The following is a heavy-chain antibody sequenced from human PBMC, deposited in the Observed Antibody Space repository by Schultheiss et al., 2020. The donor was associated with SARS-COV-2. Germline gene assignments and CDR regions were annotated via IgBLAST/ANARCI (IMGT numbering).Heavy chain of an antibody. Sequence: SETLSLTCAVSGGSISSGGYSWSWIRQPPGKGLEWIGYIYHSGSTYYNPSLKSRVTISVDTSKNQFSLKLSSVTAADTAVYYCARGEPSRDYYGSGSYYNRRFDPWGQGTLVTVSS. J-gene: IGHJ5*02. V-gene: IGHV4-30-2*05. CDR3: ARGEPSRDYYGSGSYYNRRFDP. CDR1: GGSISSGGYS. CDR2: IYHSGST. D-gene: IGHD3-10*01.